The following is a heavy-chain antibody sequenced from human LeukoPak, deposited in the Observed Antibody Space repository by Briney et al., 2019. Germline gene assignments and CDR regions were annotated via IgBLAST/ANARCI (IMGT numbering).Heavy chain of an antibody. CDR1: GYTFTSYD. J-gene: IGHJ3*02. D-gene: IGHD3-22*01. Sequence: ASVKVSCKASGYTFTSYDINWVRQATGQGLEWMGWMNPNSGNTGYAQKFQGRVTMTRDTSTSTVYMELSSLRSEDTAVYYCARXXXYDSSGYYLGAFDIWGQGTVVTVSS. V-gene: IGHV1-8*01. CDR3: ARXXXYDSSGYYLGAFDI. CDR2: MNPNSGNT.